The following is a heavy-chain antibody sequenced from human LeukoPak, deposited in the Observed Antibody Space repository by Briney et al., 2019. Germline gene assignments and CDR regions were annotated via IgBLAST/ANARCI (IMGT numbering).Heavy chain of an antibody. CDR1: GYTFTSYG. CDR3: ARDQDLPYSSSWYFGDAFDI. CDR2: ISAYNGNT. J-gene: IGHJ3*02. D-gene: IGHD6-13*01. Sequence: ASVKDSCKASGYTFTSYGISWVRQAPGQGLEWMGWISAYNGNTNYAQKLQGRVTMTTDTSTSTAYMELRSLRSDDTAVYYCARDQDLPYSSSWYFGDAFDIWGQGTMVTVSS. V-gene: IGHV1-18*01.